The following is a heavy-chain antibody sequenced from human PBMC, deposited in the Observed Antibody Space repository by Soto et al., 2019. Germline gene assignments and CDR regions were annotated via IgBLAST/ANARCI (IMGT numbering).Heavy chain of an antibody. Sequence: ASVKVSCKASGYTFTSYAMHWVRQAPGQRLEWMGWINAGNGNTKYSQKFQGRVTITRDTSASTAYMELSSLRSEDTAVYYCARGLEYGDLVYYFDYWGQGTLVTVSS. D-gene: IGHD4-17*01. CDR1: GYTFTSYA. CDR3: ARGLEYGDLVYYFDY. CDR2: INAGNGNT. J-gene: IGHJ4*02. V-gene: IGHV1-3*01.